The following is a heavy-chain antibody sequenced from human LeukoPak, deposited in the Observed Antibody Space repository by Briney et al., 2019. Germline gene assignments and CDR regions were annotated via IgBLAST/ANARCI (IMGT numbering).Heavy chain of an antibody. Sequence: SETLSLTCTVSGGSISSYYWSWIRQPAGKGLEWIGRIYTSGSTNYNPSLKSRVTMSVDTSKNQVSLKLSSVTAADTAVYYCARGHDSSGSEDYWGQGTLVTVSS. V-gene: IGHV4-4*07. CDR1: GGSISSYY. D-gene: IGHD3-22*01. CDR3: ARGHDSSGSEDY. J-gene: IGHJ4*02. CDR2: IYTSGST.